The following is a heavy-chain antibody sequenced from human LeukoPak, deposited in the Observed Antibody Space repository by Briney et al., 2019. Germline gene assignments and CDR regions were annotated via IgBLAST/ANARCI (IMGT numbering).Heavy chain of an antibody. CDR1: GFTFSSYA. V-gene: IGHV3-30*04. CDR3: ARDGGLLWFGESLDY. J-gene: IGHJ4*02. Sequence: GGSLRLSCAASGFTFSSYAMHGVRQAPGKGLEGVAVISYDGSNKYYADSVKGRFTISRDNSKNTLYLQMNSLRAEDTAVYYCARDGGLLWFGESLDYWGQGTLVTVSS. CDR2: ISYDGSNK. D-gene: IGHD3-10*01.